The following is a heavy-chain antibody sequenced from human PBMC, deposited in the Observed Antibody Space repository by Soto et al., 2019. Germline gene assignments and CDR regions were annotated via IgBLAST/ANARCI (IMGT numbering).Heavy chain of an antibody. Sequence: PSETLSLTCTVSGGSISSYYWSWIRQPPGKGLEWIGYIYYSGSTNYNPSLKSRVTISVDTSKNQFSLKLSSVTAADTAVYYCACSTKWELLDYGMDVWGQGTTVTVSS. CDR2: IYYSGST. V-gene: IGHV4-59*01. CDR3: ACSTKWELLDYGMDV. D-gene: IGHD1-26*01. CDR1: GGSISSYY. J-gene: IGHJ6*02.